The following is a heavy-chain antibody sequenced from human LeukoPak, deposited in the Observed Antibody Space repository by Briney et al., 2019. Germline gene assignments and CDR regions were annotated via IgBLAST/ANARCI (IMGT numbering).Heavy chain of an antibody. V-gene: IGHV4-39*01. J-gene: IGHJ3*02. Sequence: SGTLSLTCTVSGGSISSSSYYWGWIRQPPGKGLEWIGSIYYSGSTYYNPSLKSRVTISVDTSKNQFSLKLSSVTAADTAVYYCARGYSGWDDAFDIWGQGTMVTVSS. CDR1: GGSISSSSYY. CDR3: ARGYSGWDDAFDI. CDR2: IYYSGST. D-gene: IGHD3-10*01.